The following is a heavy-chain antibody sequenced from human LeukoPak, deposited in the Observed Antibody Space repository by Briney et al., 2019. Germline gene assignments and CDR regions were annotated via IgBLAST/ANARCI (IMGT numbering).Heavy chain of an antibody. CDR1: GFTFSSYG. Sequence: GGSLRLSCAASGFTFSSYGMNWVRQAPGKGREWVSSITSSSSYIYYADSVKGRFTISRDNAKNSLYLQMNSLRAEDTAVYYCARDLVVTARPGDFDYWGQGTLVTVSS. V-gene: IGHV3-21*01. CDR2: ITSSSSYI. CDR3: ARDLVVTARPGDFDY. D-gene: IGHD2-21*02. J-gene: IGHJ4*02.